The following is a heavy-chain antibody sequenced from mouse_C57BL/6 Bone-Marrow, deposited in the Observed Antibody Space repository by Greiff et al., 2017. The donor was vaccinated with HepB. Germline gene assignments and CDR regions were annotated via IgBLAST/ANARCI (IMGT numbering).Heavy chain of an antibody. D-gene: IGHD2-2*01. V-gene: IGHV3-6*01. J-gene: IGHJ2*01. Sequence: EVQLVESGPGLVKPSQSLSLTCSVSGYSITSGYYWNWIRQCPGNKLEWMGYISYDGSTNYNPSLKNRISITRDTSTNQFFLKLNSVTTEDTATDYCARAHLLWLRHDYWGQGTTLTVSS. CDR3: ARAHLLWLRHDY. CDR2: ISYDGST. CDR1: GYSITSGYY.